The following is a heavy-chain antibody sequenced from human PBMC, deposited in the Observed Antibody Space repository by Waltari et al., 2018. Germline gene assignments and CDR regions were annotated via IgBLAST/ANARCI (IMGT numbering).Heavy chain of an antibody. CDR3: ARAPVAAAYAFDI. CDR1: GFTISSYS. Sequence: EVQLVESGGGLVQPGGSLRLSGAAAGFTISSYSMNWVRQDPGKGLEWVSYISSSSSTIYYADSVKGRFTISRDNAKNSLYLQMNSLRAEDTAVYYCARAPVAAAYAFDIWGQGTMVTVSS. V-gene: IGHV3-48*01. D-gene: IGHD6-13*01. J-gene: IGHJ3*02. CDR2: ISSSSSTI.